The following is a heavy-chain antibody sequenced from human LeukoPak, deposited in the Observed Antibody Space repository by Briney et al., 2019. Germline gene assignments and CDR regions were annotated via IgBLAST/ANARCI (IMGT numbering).Heavy chain of an antibody. V-gene: IGHV1-69*13. J-gene: IGHJ3*02. CDR1: GYSFTNYD. CDR2: IIPIFGTA. CDR3: ARGARAGYDAFDI. Sequence: SVKVSCKASGYSFTNYDINWVRQATGQGLEWMGGIIPIFGTANYAQKFQGRVTITADESTSTAYMELSSLRSEDTAVYYCARGARAGYDAFDIWGQGTMVTVSS. D-gene: IGHD5-24*01.